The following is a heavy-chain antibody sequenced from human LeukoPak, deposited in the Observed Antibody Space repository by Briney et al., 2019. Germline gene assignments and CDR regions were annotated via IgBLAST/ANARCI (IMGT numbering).Heavy chain of an antibody. D-gene: IGHD3-22*01. CDR3: ASSRYDSSGYYGIIAY. Sequence: PGGSLRLSCAASGFTFSTYGMNWVRQAPGKGLEWVSSITSTSIYIYYADSLKGRFTISRDNAKNSLYLQMNSLRAEDTAVYYCASSRYDSSGYYGIIAYWGQGTLVTVSS. CDR2: ITSTSIYI. V-gene: IGHV3-21*01. CDR1: GFTFSTYG. J-gene: IGHJ4*02.